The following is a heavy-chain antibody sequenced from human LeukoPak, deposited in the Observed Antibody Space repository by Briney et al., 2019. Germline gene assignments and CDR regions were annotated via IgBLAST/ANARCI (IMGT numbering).Heavy chain of an antibody. D-gene: IGHD3-22*01. CDR1: EYGFATYW. V-gene: IGHV5-51*01. Sequence: GESLKISCQGSEYGFATYWIAWLRQMPGKGLEWMGIIFPADSDIRYSPSFQGQVTISADKSISTAYLQWSSLKASDTAMYYCARHRSISRYYYEIDYWGRGTLVTVSS. J-gene: IGHJ4*02. CDR3: ARHRSISRYYYEIDY. CDR2: IFPADSDI.